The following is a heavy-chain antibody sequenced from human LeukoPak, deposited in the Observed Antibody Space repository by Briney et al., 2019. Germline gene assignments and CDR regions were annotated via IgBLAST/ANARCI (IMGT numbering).Heavy chain of an antibody. CDR3: ARDQYYDSKGWFDP. V-gene: IGHV1-18*01. J-gene: IGHJ5*02. Sequence: ASVKVSCKASGGTFSSYAITWVRQAPGQELEWMGWIHTYNGHTNYAQKLQGRVTMTTDTSTSTAYMELRSLRSDDTAVYYCARDQYYDSKGWFDPWGQGTLVTVSS. CDR2: IHTYNGHT. CDR1: GGTFSSYA. D-gene: IGHD3-22*01.